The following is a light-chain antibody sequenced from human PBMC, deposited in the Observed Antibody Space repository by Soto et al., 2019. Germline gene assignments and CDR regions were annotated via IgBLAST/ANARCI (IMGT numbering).Light chain of an antibody. CDR2: EVS. J-gene: IGLJ2*01. V-gene: IGLV2-14*01. CDR3: SSYAGYSTSVV. CDR1: SSDVGGYNY. Sequence: QSALTQPASVSGSPGQSITISCTGTSSDVGGYNYVSWYQQHPGKAPKLMIYEVSNRPSGVSNRFSGSKSGNTASLTISGLQAEDEADYYCSSYAGYSTSVVFGGGTQLTVL.